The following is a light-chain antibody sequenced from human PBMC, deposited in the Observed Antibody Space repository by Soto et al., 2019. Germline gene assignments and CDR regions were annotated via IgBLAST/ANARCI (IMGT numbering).Light chain of an antibody. Sequence: QSVLTQPASVSGSPGQSITITCTGTSSDVGSHNYVSWYQQYPGKAPKLIIYEVSNRSPGLSNRFSGSKSGNTASLTISGLQPEDEADYYCSSFRTGNILVFGGGTKVTVL. CDR2: EVS. CDR1: SSDVGSHNY. J-gene: IGLJ2*01. V-gene: IGLV2-14*01. CDR3: SSFRTGNILV.